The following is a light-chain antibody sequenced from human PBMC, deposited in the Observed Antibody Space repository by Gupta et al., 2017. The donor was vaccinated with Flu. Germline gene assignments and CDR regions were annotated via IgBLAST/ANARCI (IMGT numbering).Light chain of an antibody. Sequence: TLSITWEEDSITGYYVKWGQQKPAEPPEVVIYGKKNSGPESSDRVSASCSGSTAALTVTGALADEEEDYYCDARYTSGINVELFGGGTKLTVL. CDR3: DARYTSGINVEL. J-gene: IGLJ2*01. V-gene: IGLV3-19*01. CDR1: SITGYY. CDR2: GKK.